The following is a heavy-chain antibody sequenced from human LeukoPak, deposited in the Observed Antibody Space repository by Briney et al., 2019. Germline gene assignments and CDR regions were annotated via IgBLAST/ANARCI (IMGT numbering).Heavy chain of an antibody. V-gene: IGHV3-33*01. J-gene: IGHJ4*02. Sequence: PGGSLRLSCAASGFTFSNYGMHWVRQAPGKGLEWVAVIWYDGSNEYYADSVKGRFTISRDNSKNTLYLQMNSSRVEDTAVYYCARDFRGSGSSIDYWGQGTLVTVSS. CDR3: ARDFRGSGSSIDY. CDR2: IWYDGSNE. D-gene: IGHD3-10*01. CDR1: GFTFSNYG.